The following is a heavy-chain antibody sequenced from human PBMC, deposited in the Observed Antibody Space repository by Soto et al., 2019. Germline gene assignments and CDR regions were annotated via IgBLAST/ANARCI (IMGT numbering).Heavy chain of an antibody. CDR2: IWYDGSHE. CDR3: ARDRYSYDSRAYQDVDWYFDL. D-gene: IGHD3-22*01. V-gene: IGHV3-33*01. J-gene: IGHJ2*01. Sequence: QVQLVESGGGVVQPGRSLRLSCAASGFIFSNYGMHWVRQAPGKGLEWVAVIWYDGSHESYADSVKGRFTISRDNSKNTLFLQMNSLRAEDTAVYYCARDRYSYDSRAYQDVDWYFDLWGRGTLVTVSS. CDR1: GFIFSNYG.